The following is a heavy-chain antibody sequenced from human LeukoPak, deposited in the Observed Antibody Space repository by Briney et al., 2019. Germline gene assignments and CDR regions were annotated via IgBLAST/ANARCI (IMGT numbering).Heavy chain of an antibody. J-gene: IGHJ5*02. V-gene: IGHV1-2*02. Sequence: ASVKVSCKASGYTFTNYYIHWVRQAPGQGLEWMGWINPHSGGTNYAQKFQGRVTMTRDTSSSTAYMELSRLRSDDTAVYYCARYRLAVDHWGQGTLVTVSS. D-gene: IGHD3-9*01. CDR2: INPHSGGT. CDR3: ARYRLAVDH. CDR1: GYTFTNYY.